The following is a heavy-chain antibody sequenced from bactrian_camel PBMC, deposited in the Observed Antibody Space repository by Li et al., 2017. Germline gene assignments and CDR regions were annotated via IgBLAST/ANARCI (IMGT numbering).Heavy chain of an antibody. V-gene: IGHV3S53*01. Sequence: HVQLVESGGGLVQPGGSLRLSCAASRYMYDNGCMGWFRQAPGKEREGVATIEKDGKTTYAESVRGRFTISRGNVPNTVHLQMNSLKPEDTAMYYCATDSSLILREGCTVSAEFLGSWGQGTQVTVS. CDR1: RYMYDNGC. J-gene: IGHJ4*01. CDR2: IEKDGKT. D-gene: IGHD6*01. CDR3: ATDSSLILREGCTVSAEFLGS.